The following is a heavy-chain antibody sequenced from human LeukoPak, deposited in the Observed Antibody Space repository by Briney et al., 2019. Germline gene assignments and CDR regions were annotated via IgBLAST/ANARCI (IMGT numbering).Heavy chain of an antibody. Sequence: GSLRLSCAASGFTFSRYWMTWVRQAPGKGLEWVANIKEDGSENSYVESVKGRFTISRDDAKNSLYLQLNSLRAEDTAVYFCARQRYSDYWGQGTLVTVSS. CDR3: ARQRYSDY. CDR1: GFTFSRYW. V-gene: IGHV3-7*04. D-gene: IGHD1-1*01. CDR2: IKEDGSEN. J-gene: IGHJ4*02.